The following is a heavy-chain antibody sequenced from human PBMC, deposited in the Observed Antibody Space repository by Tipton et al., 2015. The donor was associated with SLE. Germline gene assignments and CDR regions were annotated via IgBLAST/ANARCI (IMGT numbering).Heavy chain of an antibody. J-gene: IGHJ4*02. CDR3: AKNMGDGTGAFDY. CDR2: ISGNGGVT. V-gene: IGHV3-23*01. D-gene: IGHD3-10*01. CDR1: GFSFSDYN. Sequence: SLRLSCAASGFSFSDYNMNWVRQAPGKGLEWVSIISGNGGVTYYADSVKGRFSISRDNSKNTVFLQMSLLRVDDTAVYFCAKNMGDGTGAFDYWGQGSLVTVSS.